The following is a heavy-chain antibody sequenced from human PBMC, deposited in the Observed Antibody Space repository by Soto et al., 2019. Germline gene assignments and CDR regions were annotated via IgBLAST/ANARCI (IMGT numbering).Heavy chain of an antibody. CDR3: ARDHRWGYEYGDYGDS. J-gene: IGHJ4*02. CDR1: GFGFDEYG. Sequence: EVYLVESGVGVLRPGGSLRLSCAASGFGFDEYGMSWVLQGPGKGLEWVSGINRHGDSTGYADSVKGRFTISRDNANNSLYLQMNGLRAEDTAFYYCARDHRWGYEYGDYGDSWGQGTLVTVSS. V-gene: IGHV3-20*04. CDR2: INRHGDST. D-gene: IGHD4-17*01.